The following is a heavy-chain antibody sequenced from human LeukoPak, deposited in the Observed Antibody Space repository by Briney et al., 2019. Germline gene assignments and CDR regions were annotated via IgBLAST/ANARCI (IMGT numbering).Heavy chain of an antibody. CDR3: AIGRKVSSLPPFDY. CDR2: ISGTGGST. D-gene: IGHD6-13*01. CDR1: GFTFSSYA. Sequence: GGSLRLSCAASGFTFSSYAMSWVRQAPGKGLEWVSAISGTGGSTYYADSVKGRFTISRDNSKNTLYLQMNSLRAEDTAVYYCAIGRKVSSLPPFDYWGQGTLVTVSS. J-gene: IGHJ4*02. V-gene: IGHV3-23*01.